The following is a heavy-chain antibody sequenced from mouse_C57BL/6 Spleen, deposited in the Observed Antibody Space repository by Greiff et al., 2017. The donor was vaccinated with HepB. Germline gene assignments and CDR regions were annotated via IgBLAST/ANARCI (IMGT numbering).Heavy chain of an antibody. CDR3: ATVVATRGAMDY. J-gene: IGHJ4*01. CDR1: GYTFTSYW. V-gene: IGHV1-64*01. CDR2: IHPNSGST. D-gene: IGHD1-1*01. Sequence: QVQLQQPGAELVKPGASVKLSCKASGYTFTSYWMHWAKQRPGQGLEWIGMIHPNSGSTNYNEKFKSKATLTVDKSSSTAYMQLSSLTSEDSAVYYCATVVATRGAMDYWGQGTSVTVSS.